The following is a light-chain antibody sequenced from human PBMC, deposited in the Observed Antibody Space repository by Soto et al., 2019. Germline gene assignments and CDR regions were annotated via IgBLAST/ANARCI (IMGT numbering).Light chain of an antibody. V-gene: IGKV1-39*01. J-gene: IGKJ1*01. CDR2: TAS. CDR3: QQTYVIPQT. Sequence: DIQLTQSPTSLSASVGDRISISCRATQSIGSNLCWYQQKPGKAPGLLIYTASALQSGVPSRFSGSGYATDFTLTISSLQPEDVATYFCQQTYVIPQTFGQGTKVDVK. CDR1: QSIGSN.